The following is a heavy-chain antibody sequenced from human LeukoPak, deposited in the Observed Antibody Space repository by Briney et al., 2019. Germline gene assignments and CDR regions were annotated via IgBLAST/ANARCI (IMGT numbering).Heavy chain of an antibody. D-gene: IGHD3-10*01. J-gene: IGHJ4*02. V-gene: IGHV3-53*01. CDR2: IYSGGST. Sequence: GGSLRLSCAASGFTFSSYGMHWVRQAPGKGLEWVSVIYSGGSTYYADSVKGRFTISRDNSKNTLYLQMNSLRAEDTAVYYCAREGSTTPDYWGQGTLVTVSS. CDR3: AREGSTTPDY. CDR1: GFTFSSYG.